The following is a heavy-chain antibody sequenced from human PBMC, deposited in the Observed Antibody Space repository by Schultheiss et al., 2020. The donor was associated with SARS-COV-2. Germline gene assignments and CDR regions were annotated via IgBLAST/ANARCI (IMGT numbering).Heavy chain of an antibody. J-gene: IGHJ5*02. CDR2: ISAYNGNT. D-gene: IGHD3-22*01. CDR3: ASGRPSERGSSGYYHEPGVGWFDP. CDR1: GYTFTSYG. Sequence: GESLKISCKASGYTFTSYGISWVRQAPGQGLEWMGWISAYNGNTNYAQKFQGRVTMTRDTSISTAYMELSRLRSDDTAVYYCASGRPSERGSSGYYHEPGVGWFDPWGQGTLVTVSS. V-gene: IGHV1-18*01.